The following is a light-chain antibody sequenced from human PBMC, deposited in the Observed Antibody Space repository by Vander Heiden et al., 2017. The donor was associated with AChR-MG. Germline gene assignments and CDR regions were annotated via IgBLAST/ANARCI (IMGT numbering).Light chain of an antibody. J-gene: IGKJ1*01. Sequence: DIQMTQSPSSLSASVGDRVTITCRASQSISSYLNWYQQKPGKAPKLLIYAASSLQSGGPSRCSGSGSGTDFTLTISSLQPEDFATYYCQQSYSTSRTFGQGTKVEIK. CDR1: QSISSY. CDR3: QQSYSTSRT. CDR2: AAS. V-gene: IGKV1-39*01.